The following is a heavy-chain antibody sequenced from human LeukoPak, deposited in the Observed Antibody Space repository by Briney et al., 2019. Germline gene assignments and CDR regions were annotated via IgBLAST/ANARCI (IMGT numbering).Heavy chain of an antibody. V-gene: IGHV1-2*02. D-gene: IGHD6-19*01. CDR1: GYTFAGSY. Sequence: ASVKVSCKASGYTFAGSYMHWVRQAPGQGLEWMGWINPNSGGTNYAQKFQGRVTMTRDTSISTAYMELSRLRSDDTAVCYCARGGSGQPDPYYYCYYMDVWGKGTTVTVSS. CDR2: INPNSGGT. J-gene: IGHJ6*03. CDR3: ARGGSGQPDPYYYCYYMDV.